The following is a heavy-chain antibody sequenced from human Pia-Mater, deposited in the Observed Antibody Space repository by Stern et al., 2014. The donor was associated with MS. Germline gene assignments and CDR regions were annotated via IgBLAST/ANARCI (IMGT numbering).Heavy chain of an antibody. CDR3: AIDHDVQWLAKGYFDS. Sequence: MQLVESGAEARMPGASVKVSCKTSGYTFTNYYMHWVRQAPGQGLEWMGIINPRDGRTSYAQNVRGRVTMTSATSTSTIFMELSSLRSEDTAVYYCAIDHDVQWLAKGYFDSWGQGTLVTVSS. CDR2: INPRDGRT. V-gene: IGHV1-46*01. CDR1: GYTFTNYY. J-gene: IGHJ4*02. D-gene: IGHD6-19*01.